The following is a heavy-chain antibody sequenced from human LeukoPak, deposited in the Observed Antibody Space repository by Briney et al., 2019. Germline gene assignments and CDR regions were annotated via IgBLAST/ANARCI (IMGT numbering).Heavy chain of an antibody. CDR2: IYTSGST. J-gene: IGHJ4*02. V-gene: IGHV4-4*09. CDR3: ARHYGCNPDLFDY. CDR1: GGSISSYY. Sequence: SETLSLTCTVSGGSISSYYWSWIRQPPGKGLEWIGYIYTSGSTNYNPSLKSRVTISVDTSKNQFSLKLSSVTAADTAVYYCARHYGCNPDLFDYWGQGTLVTVSS. D-gene: IGHD4-23*01.